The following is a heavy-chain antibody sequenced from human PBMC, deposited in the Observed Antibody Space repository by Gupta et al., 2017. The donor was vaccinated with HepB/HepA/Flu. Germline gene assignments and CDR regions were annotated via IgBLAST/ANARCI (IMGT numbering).Heavy chain of an antibody. V-gene: IGHV6-1*01. CDR1: GDSISTNSVSGNSVA. CDR3: ARGVRNSFDI. Sequence: QVQLQQSGPGLVKPSQTLSLTCAISGDSISTNSVSGNSVAWNWIRQSPSRGLEWLGRTYYRSKWKNDYAVSVTSRISINPDTSKNQFSLQLKFVTPDDTAVYFCARGVRNSFDIWGQGTMVTVS. J-gene: IGHJ3*02. CDR2: TYYRSKWKN.